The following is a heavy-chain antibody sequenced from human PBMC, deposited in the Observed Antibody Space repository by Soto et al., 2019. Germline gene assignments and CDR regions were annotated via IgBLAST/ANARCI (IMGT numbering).Heavy chain of an antibody. Sequence: QVQLAQSGAEVKKPGASVTVSCKASGYTFSSYGISWVRQAPGQGLEWVGWISVHNGYTKYATELQGRVTMTADTSTSPAYMELRSLRSDDSAVYSCASLEHNFGPHDYWGQGTLVTVTS. J-gene: IGHJ4*02. CDR1: GYTFSSYG. V-gene: IGHV1-18*01. CDR3: ASLEHNFGPHDY. D-gene: IGHD1-1*01. CDR2: ISVHNGYT.